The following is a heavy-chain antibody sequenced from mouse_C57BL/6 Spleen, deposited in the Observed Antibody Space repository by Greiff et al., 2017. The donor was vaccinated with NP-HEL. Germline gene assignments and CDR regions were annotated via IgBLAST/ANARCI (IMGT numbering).Heavy chain of an antibody. CDR3: AGGYYDYDWFAY. D-gene: IGHD2-4*01. J-gene: IGHJ3*01. V-gene: IGHV1-64*01. CDR1: GYTFTSYW. Sequence: QVQLQQSGAELVKPGASVKLSCKASGYTFTSYWMHWVKQRPGQGLEWIGMIHPNSGSTNYNEKFKSKATLTVDKSSSTAYMQLSSLTSEDSAVYYCAGGYYDYDWFAYWGQGTLVTVSA. CDR2: IHPNSGST.